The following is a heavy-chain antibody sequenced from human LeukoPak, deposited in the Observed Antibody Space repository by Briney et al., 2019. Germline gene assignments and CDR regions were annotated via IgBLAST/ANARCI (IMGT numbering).Heavy chain of an antibody. CDR1: GGSISSYY. CDR2: IYYSGST. Sequence: SETLSLTCTVSGGSISSYYWSWIRQPPGKGLEWIGYIYYSGSTNYNPSLKSRVTISVDTSKNQFSLKLSSVTAADTAVYYCARARRGYSYGYKAYYYYMDVWGKGTTVTISS. V-gene: IGHV4-59*01. J-gene: IGHJ6*03. CDR3: ARARRGYSYGYKAYYYYMDV. D-gene: IGHD5-18*01.